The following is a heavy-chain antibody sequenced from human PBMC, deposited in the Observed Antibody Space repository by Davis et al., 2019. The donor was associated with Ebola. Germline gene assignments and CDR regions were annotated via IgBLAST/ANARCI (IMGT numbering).Heavy chain of an antibody. CDR3: ARGQREGVVVVNFDY. CDR2: IIPIFGTA. J-gene: IGHJ4*02. V-gene: IGHV1-69*06. Sequence: SVKVSCKASGGTFSSYSISWVRQAPGQGLEWMGGIIPIFGTANYAQKFQGRVTINADKSTSTAYMELSSLRSEDTAVYYCARGQREGVVVVNFDYWGQGTLVTVSS. D-gene: IGHD3-22*01. CDR1: GGTFSSYS.